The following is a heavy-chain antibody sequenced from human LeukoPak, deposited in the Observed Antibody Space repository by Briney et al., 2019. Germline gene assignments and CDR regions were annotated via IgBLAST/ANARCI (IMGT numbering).Heavy chain of an antibody. CDR2: ISAYNGNT. D-gene: IGHD3-10*01. Sequence: ASVEVSCKASGYTFTSYGISWVRQAPGQGLEWMGWISAYNGNTNYAQKLQGRVTMTTDTSTSTAYMELRSLRSDGTAVYYCARQSRLLWFGGGTSIYYFDYWGQGTLVTVSS. CDR3: ARQSRLLWFGGGTSIYYFDY. CDR1: GYTFTSYG. V-gene: IGHV1-18*01. J-gene: IGHJ4*02.